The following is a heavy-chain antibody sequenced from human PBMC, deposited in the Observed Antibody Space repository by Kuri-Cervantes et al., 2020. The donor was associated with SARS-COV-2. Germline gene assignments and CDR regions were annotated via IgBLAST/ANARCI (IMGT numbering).Heavy chain of an antibody. V-gene: IGHV4-61*09. CDR2: IHTGGST. CDR3: ATHAREGPNRGVNDDAFDI. J-gene: IGHJ3*02. CDR1: GGSISSGSYY. Sequence: SETLSLTCSVSGGSISSGSYYWSWIRQPAGKGLEWIGYIHTGGSTNYNPSLKSRVTISVDTSKNQFSLKLSSVTAADTAVYYCATHAREGPNRGVNDDAFDIWGQGTMVTVSS. D-gene: IGHD3-10*01.